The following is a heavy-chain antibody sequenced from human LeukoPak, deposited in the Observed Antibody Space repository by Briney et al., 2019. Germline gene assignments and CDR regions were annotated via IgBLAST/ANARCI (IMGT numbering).Heavy chain of an antibody. CDR1: RFSFSNYW. CDR2: VKSDGSNP. V-gene: IGHV3-74*01. CDR3: ARDIVSGSGSLDY. J-gene: IGHJ4*02. Sequence: PGGSLRLSCAASRFSFSNYWMHWVRQAPGKGLVWVSRVKSDGSNPSYADSVKGRFNISRDNAENMLYLQMNTLGAEYTAVYYCARDIVSGSGSLDYWGQGTLVTVSS. D-gene: IGHD3-10*01.